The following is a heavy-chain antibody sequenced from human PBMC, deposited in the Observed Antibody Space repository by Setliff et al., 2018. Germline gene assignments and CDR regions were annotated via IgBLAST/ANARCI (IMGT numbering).Heavy chain of an antibody. V-gene: IGHV3-11*01. Sequence: GGSLRLSCAASGFTFSDYYMNWIRQAPGKGLEWVSYISRGGSTIYYAAPVKGRFTISRDDSKNTLYLQMNSLKTEDTAVYYCTTAPLAAASTCWGQGTLVTVSS. J-gene: IGHJ4*02. CDR3: TTAPLAAASTC. D-gene: IGHD6-13*01. CDR1: GFTFSDYY. CDR2: ISRGGSTI.